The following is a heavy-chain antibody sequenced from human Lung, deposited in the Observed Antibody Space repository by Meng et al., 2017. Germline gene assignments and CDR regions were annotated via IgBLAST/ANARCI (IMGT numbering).Heavy chain of an antibody. J-gene: IGHJ5*02. CDR2: IYHSGRT. V-gene: IGHV4-4*02. D-gene: IGHD3-3*01. CDR3: VRGGQDQAYYDFWSGPFDP. CDR1: WCPNSGRHW. Sequence: EPSPGLVQTFGALSLNCSVCWCPNSGRHWRSWVRQSPGKGLQRIGEIYHSGRTNYNPSLESRVTISLDKSQNHFSLKVKSVTAADTAVYYCVRGGQDQAYYDFWSGPFDPWGQGTLVTVSS.